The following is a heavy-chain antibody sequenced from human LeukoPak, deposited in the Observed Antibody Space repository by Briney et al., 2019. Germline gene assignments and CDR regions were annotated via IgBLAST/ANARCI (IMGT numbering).Heavy chain of an antibody. CDR1: GFTFDDYA. Sequence: GGSLRLSCAASGFTFDDYAMHWVRQAPGKGLEWVSLICWDGGSTYYADSVKGRFTISRDNSKHSLYLQMNSLRAEDTALYYCAKGMGGRTRAGDYYYMDVWGKGTTVTVSS. D-gene: IGHD3-16*01. CDR2: ICWDGGST. J-gene: IGHJ6*03. CDR3: AKGMGGRTRAGDYYYMDV. V-gene: IGHV3-43D*03.